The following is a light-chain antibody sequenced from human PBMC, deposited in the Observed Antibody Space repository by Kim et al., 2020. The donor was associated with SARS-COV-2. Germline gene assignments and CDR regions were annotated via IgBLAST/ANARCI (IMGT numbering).Light chain of an antibody. Sequence: ASVGDRFTIACRESQGIRNDLGWFQQRPGKAPKLLIYAASSLQSGVPSRFSGSGSGTDFTLTISSLQPEDFATYYCLQDYNHPFTFGGGTKVDIK. CDR2: AAS. V-gene: IGKV1-6*01. J-gene: IGKJ4*01. CDR1: QGIRND. CDR3: LQDYNHPFT.